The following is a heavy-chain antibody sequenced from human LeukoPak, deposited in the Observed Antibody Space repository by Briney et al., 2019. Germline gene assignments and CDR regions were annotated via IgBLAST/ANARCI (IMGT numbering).Heavy chain of an antibody. CDR1: GFTFSSYG. J-gene: IGHJ5*02. CDR3: AKDLEYCSSTSCYPNWFDP. Sequence: GGSLRLSCAASGFTFSSYGMHWVRQAPGKGLEWVAFIRYDGGNKYYADSVKGRFTISRDNSKNTLYLQMNSLRAEDTAVYYCAKDLEYCSSTSCYPNWFDPWGQGTLVTVSS. V-gene: IGHV3-30*02. CDR2: IRYDGGNK. D-gene: IGHD2-2*01.